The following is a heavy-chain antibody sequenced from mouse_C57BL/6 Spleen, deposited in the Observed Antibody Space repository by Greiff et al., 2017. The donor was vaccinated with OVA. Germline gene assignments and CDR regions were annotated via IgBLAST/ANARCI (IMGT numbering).Heavy chain of an antibody. CDR1: GYTFTGYW. V-gene: IGHV1-9*01. D-gene: IGHD1-1*01. Sequence: QVQLQQSGAELMKPGASVKLSCKATGYTFTGYWIEWVKQRPGHGLEWIGEILPGSGSTNYNEKFKGKATFTADTSSNTAYMQLSSLTTEDSAIYYCARQCSLGSRGYWYFDVWGTGTTVTVSS. CDR3: ARQCSLGSRGYWYFDV. J-gene: IGHJ1*03. CDR2: ILPGSGST.